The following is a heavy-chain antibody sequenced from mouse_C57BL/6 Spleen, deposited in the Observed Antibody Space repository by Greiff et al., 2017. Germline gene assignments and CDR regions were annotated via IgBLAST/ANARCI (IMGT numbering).Heavy chain of an antibody. J-gene: IGHJ2*01. CDR1: GYTFTSYW. V-gene: IGHV1-72*01. CDR2: IDPNSGGT. D-gene: IGHD1-1*01. CDR3: ANDYYGSSYDCFDY. Sequence: QVQLQQPGAELVKPGASVKLSCKASGYTFTSYWMHWVKQRPGRGLEWIGRIDPNSGGTKYNEKFQSKATLTVDKPSSTAYMQLSSLTSEDSAVYSCANDYYGSSYDCFDYWGQGTTLTVSA.